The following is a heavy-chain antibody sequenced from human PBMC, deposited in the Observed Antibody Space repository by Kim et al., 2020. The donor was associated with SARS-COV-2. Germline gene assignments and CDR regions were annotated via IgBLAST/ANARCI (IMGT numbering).Heavy chain of an antibody. D-gene: IGHD6-6*01. V-gene: IGHV6-1*01. Sequence: YNDYAVSVKSRNTVSPDTSKNQFSLQLNSVTPEDTAVYYCARSSARRFDYWGQGTLDTVSS. CDR2: YN. J-gene: IGHJ4*02. CDR3: ARSSARRFDY.